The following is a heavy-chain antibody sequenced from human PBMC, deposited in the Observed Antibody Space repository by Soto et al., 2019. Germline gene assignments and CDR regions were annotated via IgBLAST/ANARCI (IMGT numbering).Heavy chain of an antibody. CDR3: AKDSITIFGVVIISDYGMDV. D-gene: IGHD3-3*01. CDR1: GFTFSSYA. CDR2: ISGSGGST. J-gene: IGHJ6*02. V-gene: IGHV3-23*01. Sequence: GSLRLSSAASGFTFSSYAMSWVRQAPGKGLEWVSAISGSGGSTYYADSVKGRFTISRDNSKNTLYLQMNSLRAEDTAVYYCAKDSITIFGVVIISDYGMDVWGQGTTVTVSS.